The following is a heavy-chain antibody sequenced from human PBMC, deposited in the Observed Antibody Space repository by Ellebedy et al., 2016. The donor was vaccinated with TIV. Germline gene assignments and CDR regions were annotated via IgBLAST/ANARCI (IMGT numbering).Heavy chain of an antibody. Sequence: PGGSLRLSCAASGFTFRNYWMTWVRQAPGKGLEWVANIKEDGSDRNYVASVKGRFTISRDNAKNSLYLQMNSLRAEDTAVYYCARGGSESDYWGQGTLVTVSS. J-gene: IGHJ4*02. CDR2: IKEDGSDR. CDR3: ARGGSESDY. D-gene: IGHD1-26*01. V-gene: IGHV3-7*01. CDR1: GFTFRNYW.